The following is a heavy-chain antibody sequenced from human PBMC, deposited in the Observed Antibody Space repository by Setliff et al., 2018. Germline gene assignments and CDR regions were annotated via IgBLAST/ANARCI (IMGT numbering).Heavy chain of an antibody. V-gene: IGHV1-46*01. D-gene: IGHD1-26*01. J-gene: IGHJ6*02. CDR3: ARSSYSGSYLNV. CDR2: INPSGGST. CDR1: GYTFTSYY. Sequence: ASVKVSCKASGYTFTSYYMHWVRQAPGQGLEWMGIINPSGGSTSYAQKFQGRVTMTRDTSISTAYMELSRLRSDDTAVYYCARSSYSGSYLNVWGQGTTVTVSS.